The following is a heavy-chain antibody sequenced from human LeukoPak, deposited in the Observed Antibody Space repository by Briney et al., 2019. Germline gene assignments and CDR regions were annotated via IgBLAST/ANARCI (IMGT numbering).Heavy chain of an antibody. V-gene: IGHV1-18*01. J-gene: IGHJ4*02. CDR2: ISAYNGNT. CDR1: GYTFTSYG. D-gene: IGHD3-22*01. Sequence: ASVKVSCKASGYTFTSYGVSWVRQAPGQGLEWMGWISAYNGNTNYAQKLQGRVTMTTDTSTSTAYMELRSLRSEDTAVYYCAREPYDSSGYYAPPVDYWGQGTLVTVSS. CDR3: AREPYDSSGYYAPPVDY.